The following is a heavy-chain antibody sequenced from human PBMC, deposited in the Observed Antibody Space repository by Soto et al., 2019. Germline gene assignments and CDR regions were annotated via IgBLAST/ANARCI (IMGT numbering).Heavy chain of an antibody. CDR1: GFTVSSNY. CDR3: ARESSVVTGAFDI. CDR2: IYSGGST. V-gene: IGHV3-53*04. J-gene: IGHJ3*02. D-gene: IGHD7-27*01. Sequence: GGSLRLSCAASGFTVSSNYMSWVRQAPGKGLEWVSVIYSGGSTYYADSVKGRFTISRHNSKNTLYLQMNSLRAEDTAVYYGARESSVVTGAFDIWGQGTMVTVSS.